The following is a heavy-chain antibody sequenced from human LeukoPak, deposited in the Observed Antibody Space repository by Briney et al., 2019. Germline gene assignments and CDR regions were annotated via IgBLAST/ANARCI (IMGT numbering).Heavy chain of an antibody. CDR3: ARDHYYDSSGYYDSFDY. Sequence: ASVKVSCKASGYTFTSYGISWVRQAPGQGLEWMGWISAYSGNTNYVQKLQGRVTMTTDTSTSTAYMELRSLRSDDTAVYYCARDHYYDSSGYYDSFDYWGQGTLVTVSS. CDR2: ISAYSGNT. V-gene: IGHV1-18*01. CDR1: GYTFTSYG. D-gene: IGHD3-22*01. J-gene: IGHJ4*02.